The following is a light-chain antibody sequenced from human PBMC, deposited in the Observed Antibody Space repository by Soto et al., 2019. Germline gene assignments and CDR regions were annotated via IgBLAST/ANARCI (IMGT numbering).Light chain of an antibody. CDR1: QSVSSSY. J-gene: IGKJ2*01. CDR2: GAS. Sequence: EIVLTQSPGTLSLSPGERATLSCRASQSVSSSYLAWSQQKPGQAPRLLIYGASSRATGIPDRFSGSGSGTDFTLTISRLEPEDFAGYYCQQEGSSPPEYTVGQGTKLEIK. CDR3: QQEGSSPPEYT. V-gene: IGKV3-20*01.